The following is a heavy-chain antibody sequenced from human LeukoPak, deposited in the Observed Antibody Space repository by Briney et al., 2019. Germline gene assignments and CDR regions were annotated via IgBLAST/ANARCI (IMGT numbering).Heavy chain of an antibody. CDR3: ARSVEDLGAFDI. J-gene: IGHJ3*02. V-gene: IGHV1-8*03. Sequence: AASVKVSCKASGYTITSYDINWVRQATGQGLEWMGWMNPNSGNTGYAQKFQGRVTITRNTSISTAYMELSSLRSEDTAVYYCARSVEDLGAFDIWGQGTMVTVSS. CDR2: MNPNSGNT. CDR1: GYTITSYD. D-gene: IGHD2-15*01.